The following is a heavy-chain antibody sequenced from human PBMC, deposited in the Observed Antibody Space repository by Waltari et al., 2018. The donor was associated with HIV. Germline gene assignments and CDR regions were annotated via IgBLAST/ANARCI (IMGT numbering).Heavy chain of an antibody. D-gene: IGHD6-13*01. Sequence: QVTLRESGPALVKPTQTLTLTCTFSGFSLSTSGMCVSWIRQPPGKALEWLALIDWDDDKYYSTSLKTRLTISKDTSKNQVVLTMTNMDPVDTATYYCARIRSSSSWYAHYYYYGMDVWGQGTTVTVSS. V-gene: IGHV2-70*01. CDR2: IDWDDDK. J-gene: IGHJ6*02. CDR1: GFSLSTSGMC. CDR3: ARIRSSSSWYAHYYYYGMDV.